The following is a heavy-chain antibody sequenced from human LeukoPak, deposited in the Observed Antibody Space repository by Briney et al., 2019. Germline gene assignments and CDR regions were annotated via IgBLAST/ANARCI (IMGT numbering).Heavy chain of an antibody. J-gene: IGHJ4*02. V-gene: IGHV5-51*01. D-gene: IGHD3-22*01. CDR3: ACPSGSQEFDY. CDR2: IYPGDSDT. Sequence: GESLKISCKGSGYNFTTYWIGWVCQMPGKGLEWMGIIYPGDSDTRYSPSFQGQVTISADTSISTAYLQWSSLKASDTAMYYCACPSGSQEFDYWGQGTLVTVSS. CDR1: GYNFTTYW.